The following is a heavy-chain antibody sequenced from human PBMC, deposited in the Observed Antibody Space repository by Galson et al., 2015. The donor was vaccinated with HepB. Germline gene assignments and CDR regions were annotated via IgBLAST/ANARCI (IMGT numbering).Heavy chain of an antibody. J-gene: IGHJ5*02. V-gene: IGHV5-51*01. D-gene: IGHD5-12*01. CDR1: GYSFTSYW. Sequence: QSGAEVKKPGESLKISCKGSGYSFTSYWIGWVRQMPGKGLEWMGIIYPGDSDTRYSPSFQGQVTISADKSISTAYLQWSSLKASDTAMYYCARLRFTVQWLRLLKGNWFDPWGQGTLVTVSS. CDR3: ARLRFTVQWLRLLKGNWFDP. CDR2: IYPGDSDT.